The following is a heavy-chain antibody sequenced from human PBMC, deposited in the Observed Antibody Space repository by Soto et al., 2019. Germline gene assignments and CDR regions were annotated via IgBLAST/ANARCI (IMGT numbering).Heavy chain of an antibody. D-gene: IGHD6-25*01. CDR1: GYNFGGYW. J-gene: IGHJ4*02. CDR2: IFPGDSDT. Sequence: PGESLKISCKASGYNFGGYWIGWVRQMPGKGLEWMGIIFPGDSDTRYSPSFQGQVTISADKSISTVYLQWRSLKASDTAIYFCARGGFIGHPPDYWGQGTRVTVSS. CDR3: ARGGFIGHPPDY. V-gene: IGHV5-51*01.